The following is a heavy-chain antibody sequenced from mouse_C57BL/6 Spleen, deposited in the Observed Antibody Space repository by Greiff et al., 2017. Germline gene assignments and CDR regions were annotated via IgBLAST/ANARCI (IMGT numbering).Heavy chain of an antibody. Sequence: QVQLKQPGAELVKPGASVKLSCKASGYTFTSYWMHWVKQRPGQGLEWIGMIHPNSGSTNYNEKFKSKATLTVDKSSSTAYMQLSSLTSEDSAVYYCARANWDPTGAMDYWGQGTSVTVSS. D-gene: IGHD4-1*01. CDR2: IHPNSGST. V-gene: IGHV1-64*01. CDR3: ARANWDPTGAMDY. CDR1: GYTFTSYW. J-gene: IGHJ4*01.